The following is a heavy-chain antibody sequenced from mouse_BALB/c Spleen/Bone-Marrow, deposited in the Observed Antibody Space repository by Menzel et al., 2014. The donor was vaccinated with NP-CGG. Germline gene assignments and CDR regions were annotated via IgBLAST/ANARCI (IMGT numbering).Heavy chain of an antibody. CDR1: GYTLTNYW. J-gene: IGHJ1*01. V-gene: IGHV1-63*02. CDR2: IYPGGGYT. CDR3: AREVRRYFDV. D-gene: IGHD2-14*01. Sequence: QVQLKESGAELVRPGTSVKISCKASGYTLTNYWLGWVKQRPGHGLEWIGDIYPGGGYTNYNEKFKGKATLTADTSSSTSCMLLRSLTSEASAVYFCAREVRRYFDVWGAGTTVTVSS.